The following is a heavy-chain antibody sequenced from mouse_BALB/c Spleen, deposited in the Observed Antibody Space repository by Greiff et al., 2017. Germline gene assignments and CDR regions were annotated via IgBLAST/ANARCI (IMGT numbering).Heavy chain of an antibody. Sequence: VQLQQSGAELVRPGASVKLSCKASGYTFTSYWINWVKQRPGQGLEWIGNIYPSDSYTNYNQKFKDKATLTVDKSSSTAYMQLSSPTSEDSAVYYCTRDTTVGVAKRYGAMDYWGQGTSVTVSS. J-gene: IGHJ4*01. CDR2: IYPSDSYT. D-gene: IGHD1-1*01. CDR3: TRDTTVGVAKRYGAMDY. CDR1: GYTFTSYW. V-gene: IGHV1-69*02.